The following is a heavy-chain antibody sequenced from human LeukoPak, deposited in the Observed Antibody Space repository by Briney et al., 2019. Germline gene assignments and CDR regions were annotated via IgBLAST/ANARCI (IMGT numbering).Heavy chain of an antibody. D-gene: IGHD3-10*01. J-gene: IGHJ4*02. Sequence: SETLSLTCTVSGGSVSSRTYYWGWFRQPPGKGLEWIGSVYYSGNTIYSPSLKSRVTISVDTSKNQFSLQLSSVTAADSAVYYCARVVGYYYGSGSYAFDHWGQGTLVTVSS. V-gene: IGHV4-39*07. CDR1: GGSVSSRTYY. CDR2: VYYSGNT. CDR3: ARVVGYYYGSGSYAFDH.